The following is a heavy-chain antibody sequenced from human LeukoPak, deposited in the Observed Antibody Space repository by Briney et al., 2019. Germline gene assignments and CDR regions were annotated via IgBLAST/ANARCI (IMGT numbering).Heavy chain of an antibody. CDR3: ARVGIMITFGGVRPNWFDP. D-gene: IGHD3-16*01. J-gene: IGHJ5*02. Sequence: PSETPSLTCAVYGGSFSGYYWSWIRQPPGKGLEWIGEINHSGSTNYNPSLKSRVTISVDTSKNQFSLKLSSVTAADTAVYYCARVGIMITFGGVRPNWFDPWGQGTLVTVSS. V-gene: IGHV4-34*01. CDR2: INHSGST. CDR1: GGSFSGYY.